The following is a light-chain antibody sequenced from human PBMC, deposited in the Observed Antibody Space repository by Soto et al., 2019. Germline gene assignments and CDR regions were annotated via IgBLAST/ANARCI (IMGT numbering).Light chain of an antibody. CDR1: SGHSTYI. V-gene: IGLV4-60*03. J-gene: IGLJ2*01. CDR2: IETDGSY. CDR3: ETWDTNTQV. Sequence: QLVLTQSSSASASLGSSVRLTCSLSSGHSTYIIAWHQHQPGEAPRYLMKIETDGSYIKGSGVPDRFSGSSSGADRFLNIHNLQSEDEADYYCETWDTNTQVFGGGTKLTVL.